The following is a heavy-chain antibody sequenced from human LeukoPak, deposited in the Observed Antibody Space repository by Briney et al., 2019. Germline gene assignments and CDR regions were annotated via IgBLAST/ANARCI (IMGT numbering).Heavy chain of an antibody. CDR3: ARGSNYYGSGSAYYYYMDV. V-gene: IGHV4-4*07. D-gene: IGHD3-10*01. J-gene: IGHJ6*03. CDR2: IHASENT. CDR1: GGSINNFY. Sequence: KPSETLSLTCTFSGGSINNFYWSWTRQPAGKGLEWIGRIHASENTNYNPSLKSRVTMSVDTSKNQFSLKLSSVTAADTAVYYCARGSNYYGSGSAYYYYMDVWGKGTTVTVSS.